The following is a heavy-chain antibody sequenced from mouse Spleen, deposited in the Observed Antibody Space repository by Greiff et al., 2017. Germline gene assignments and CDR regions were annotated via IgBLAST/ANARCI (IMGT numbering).Heavy chain of an antibody. CDR2: ISSGGGNT. V-gene: IGHV5-9*01. CDR1: GFTFSSYT. J-gene: IGHJ2*01. Sequence: EVMLVESGGGLVKPGGSLKLSCAASGFTFSSYTMSWVRQTPAKRLEWVATISSGGGNTYYPDSVKGRFTISRDNARNTLYLQMSSLRSEDTAMYYCARRETGTNYFDYWGQGTTLTVSS. CDR3: ARRETGTNYFDY. D-gene: IGHD4-1*01.